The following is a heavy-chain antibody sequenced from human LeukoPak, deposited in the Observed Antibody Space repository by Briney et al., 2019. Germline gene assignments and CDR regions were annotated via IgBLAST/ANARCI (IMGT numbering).Heavy chain of an antibody. CDR3: TTGLDIVVVPAAISYLY. J-gene: IGHJ4*02. Sequence: GGSLRLSCAASGFTFSNAWMSWVRQAPGKGLEWVGRIKSKTDGGTTDYAAPVKGRFTISRDDSKNTLYLQMNSLKTEDTAVYYCTTGLDIVVVPAAISYLYWGQGTLVTVSS. CDR2: IKSKTDGGTT. V-gene: IGHV3-15*01. CDR1: GFTFSNAW. D-gene: IGHD2-2*01.